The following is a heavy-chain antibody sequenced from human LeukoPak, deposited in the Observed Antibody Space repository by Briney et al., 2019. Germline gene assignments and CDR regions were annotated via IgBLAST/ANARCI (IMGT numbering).Heavy chain of an antibody. D-gene: IGHD2-21*01. Sequence: GGSLRLSCAASGLIFSGSWMNWVRQAPGKGLEWVATINPDGNKKGVADSVRGRITISRDDAENSLYLQMNSLRAEDTAVYYCARDFAYKKFDYWGQGALVTVSS. CDR1: GLIFSGSW. CDR3: ARDFAYKKFDY. V-gene: IGHV3-7*03. J-gene: IGHJ4*02. CDR2: INPDGNKK.